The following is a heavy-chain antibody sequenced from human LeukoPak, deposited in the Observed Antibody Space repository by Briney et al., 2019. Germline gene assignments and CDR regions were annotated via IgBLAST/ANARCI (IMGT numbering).Heavy chain of an antibody. CDR1: GYTFTSYG. CDR3: ARDDPYYDSLTGRGDYYYGMDV. D-gene: IGHD3-9*01. CDR2: ISAYNGNT. V-gene: IGHV1-18*01. Sequence: ASVKVSRKASGYTFTSYGISWVRQAPGQGLEWMGWISAYNGNTNYAQKLQGRVTMTTDTSTSTAYMELRSLRSDDTAVYYCARDDPYYDSLTGRGDYYYGMDVWGQGTTVTVSS. J-gene: IGHJ6*02.